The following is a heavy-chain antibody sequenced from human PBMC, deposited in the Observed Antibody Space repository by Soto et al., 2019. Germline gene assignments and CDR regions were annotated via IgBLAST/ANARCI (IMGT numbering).Heavy chain of an antibody. CDR3: AKAPTYDDSSGYKVPNFDY. D-gene: IGHD3-22*01. CDR1: GFTFSSYA. V-gene: IGHV3-23*01. Sequence: EVQLLESGGGLVQPGGSLRLSCAASGFTFSSYAMSWVRQAPGKGLEWVSAISGSGGSTYYADSVKGRFTISRDNSKNTLYLQMNSLRAEDTAVYYCAKAPTYDDSSGYKVPNFDYWGQGTLVTVSS. CDR2: ISGSGGST. J-gene: IGHJ4*02.